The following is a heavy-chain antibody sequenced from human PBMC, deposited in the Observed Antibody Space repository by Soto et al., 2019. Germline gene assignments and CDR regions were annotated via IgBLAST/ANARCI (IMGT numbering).Heavy chain of an antibody. D-gene: IGHD1-1*01. Sequence: SETLSLTCTVSGGSINYSYWTWIQQPPGKGLEWIGYISYTGSANYNASLKSRLTISVDTSKNLFSLKLSSVTAADTALYYCARVNDGDYYYGMDVWGQGTTVTVSS. V-gene: IGHV4-59*01. CDR1: GGSINYSY. CDR3: ARVNDGDYYYGMDV. CDR2: ISYTGSA. J-gene: IGHJ6*02.